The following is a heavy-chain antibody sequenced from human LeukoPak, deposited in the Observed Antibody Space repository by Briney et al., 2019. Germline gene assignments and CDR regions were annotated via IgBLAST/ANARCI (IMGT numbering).Heavy chain of an antibody. V-gene: IGHV1-3*01. Sequence: GASVKVSCKASQYSFSDYAIHWVRQAPGQRLEWMGWIDAGNGRTKYSQSFQGRVTMTTDTSTSTAYMELRSLRSDDTAVYYCARGSRIKTYYDNPTRPDYWGQGTLVTVSS. CDR1: QYSFSDYA. D-gene: IGHD3-22*01. J-gene: IGHJ4*02. CDR3: ARGSRIKTYYDNPTRPDY. CDR2: IDAGNGRT.